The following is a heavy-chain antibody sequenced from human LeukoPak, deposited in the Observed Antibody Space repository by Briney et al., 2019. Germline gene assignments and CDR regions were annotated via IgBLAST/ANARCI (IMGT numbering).Heavy chain of an antibody. CDR3: ARILGYSYGQADS. D-gene: IGHD5-18*01. CDR2: IYYSGLT. CDR1: GGSISSGDYY. J-gene: IGHJ4*02. V-gene: IGHV4-30-4*01. Sequence: PSETLSLTCTVSGGSISSGDYYWSWIRQSPGKGLEWIGYIYYSGLTYYNSSLRSRVTISVATSKNQFSLRLSSVTAADTAVYYCARILGYSYGQADSWGQGTLVTVSS.